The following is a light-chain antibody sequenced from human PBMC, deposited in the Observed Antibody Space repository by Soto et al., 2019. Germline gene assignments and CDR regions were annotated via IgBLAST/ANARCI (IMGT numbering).Light chain of an antibody. Sequence: QSALTQPLSASGSPGQSVTISCTGTSSDIGGYRYVSWFQQHPGTAPKLIIYEVNKRPSGVPDRFSGSKSGDTASLTVSRLQAEDEADYFCASFAGSNNWVFGGGTQLTVL. J-gene: IGLJ3*02. CDR3: ASFAGSNNWV. CDR1: SSDIGGYRY. V-gene: IGLV2-8*01. CDR2: EVN.